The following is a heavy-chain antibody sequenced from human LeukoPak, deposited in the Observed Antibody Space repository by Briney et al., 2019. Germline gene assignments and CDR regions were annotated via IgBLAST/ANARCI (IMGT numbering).Heavy chain of an antibody. D-gene: IGHD5-18*01. CDR3: AREGYSYGMVYSYYGMDV. V-gene: IGHV1-2*02. CDR2: INPNSGGT. J-gene: IGHJ6*02. Sequence: AASVKVSRKASGYTFTGYYMHWVREAPGQGLEWMGWINPNSGGTNYAQKFQGRVTMTRDTSISTAYMELSRLRSDDTAVYYCAREGYSYGMVYSYYGMDVWGQGTTVTVSS. CDR1: GYTFTGYY.